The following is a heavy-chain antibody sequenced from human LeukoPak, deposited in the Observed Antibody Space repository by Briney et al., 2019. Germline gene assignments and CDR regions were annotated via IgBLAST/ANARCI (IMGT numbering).Heavy chain of an antibody. CDR2: IYTSGST. D-gene: IGHD3-16*02. CDR3: ARAGGDYVWGSYRPLDY. J-gene: IGHJ4*02. Sequence: IYTSGSTNYTPSLKSRVTMSVDTSKNQFSLKLSSVTAADTAVYYCARAGGDYVWGSYRPLDYWGQGTLVTVSS. V-gene: IGHV4-4*07.